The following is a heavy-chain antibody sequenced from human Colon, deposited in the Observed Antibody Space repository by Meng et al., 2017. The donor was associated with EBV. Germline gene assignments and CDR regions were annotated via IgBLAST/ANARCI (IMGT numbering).Heavy chain of an antibody. CDR1: GDTFTNHAR. CDR2: IPHRGSS. J-gene: IGHJ4*02. Sequence: QVQLRESGPALVKPWDSLSVTCDVSGDTFTNHARRGGLQQPRRKGLEWSWEIPHRGSSDYTPSLKSRVSMSIDKSKSQFYMELTSVSAADTAVYHCARGSGGSVWGQGTLVTVSS. D-gene: IGHD3-10*01. V-gene: IGHV4-4*02. CDR3: ARGSGGSV.